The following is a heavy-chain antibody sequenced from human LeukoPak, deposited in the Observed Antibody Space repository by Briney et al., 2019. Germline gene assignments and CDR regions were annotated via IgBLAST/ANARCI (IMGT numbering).Heavy chain of an antibody. J-gene: IGHJ6*03. D-gene: IGHD2-2*01. CDR1: GYTFTGYY. CDR2: INPNSGGT. Sequence: ASVKVSCKASGYTFTGYYMHWVRQAPGQGLEWMGWINPNSGGTNYAQKFQGRVTMTRDTSISTAYMELSRLRSDDTAVYYCARGFFPDIVVVPAAISDYMDVWGKGKTVTVSS. CDR3: ARGFFPDIVVVPAAISDYMDV. V-gene: IGHV1-2*02.